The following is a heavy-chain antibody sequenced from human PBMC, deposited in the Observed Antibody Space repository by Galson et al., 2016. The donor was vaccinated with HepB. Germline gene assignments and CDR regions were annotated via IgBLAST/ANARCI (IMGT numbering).Heavy chain of an antibody. CDR2: VSGSGGNT. CDR3: AKSIDSGGFYFKRGADY. CDR1: GFTFSSYA. J-gene: IGHJ4*02. V-gene: IGHV3-23*01. Sequence: SLRLSCAASGFTFSSYAMSWVRQAPGKGLEWVSSVSGSGGNTYDAGSVKGRFTISRDNSKNTLYLQMNSLSAEDTAVYYCAKSIDSGGFYFKRGADYWGQGTLVTVSS. D-gene: IGHD3-22*01.